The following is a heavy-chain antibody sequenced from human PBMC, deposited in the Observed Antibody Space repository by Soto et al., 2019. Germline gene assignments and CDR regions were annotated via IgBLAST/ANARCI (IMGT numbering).Heavy chain of an antibody. V-gene: IGHV4-31*03. D-gene: IGHD2-8*01. CDR1: GGSVSSDDYS. CDR3: ARAMAHYLDY. CDR2: IRDSGST. Sequence: QVQLQESGPGLVKPSQTLSVTCTVSGGSVSSDDYSWSWIRQHPGKGLEWIGYIRDSGSTYYNPSLEGRVTISVDTATTPCSLRLRSVTAADTAVYYCARAMAHYLDYWGQGTLVTASS. J-gene: IGHJ4*02.